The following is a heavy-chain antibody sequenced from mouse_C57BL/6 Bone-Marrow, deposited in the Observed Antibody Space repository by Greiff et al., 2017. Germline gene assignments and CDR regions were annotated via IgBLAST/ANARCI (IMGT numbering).Heavy chain of an antibody. V-gene: IGHV14-4*01. CDR3: LYYDYEAWFAY. Sequence: EVQLQQSGAELVRPGASVKLSCTASGFNIKDDYMHWVKQRPEQGLEWIGWIDPENGDTEYASKFQGKATITAEPSSNTAYLQLSSLTSEATAVYYCLYYDYEAWFAYWGQGTLVTVSA. CDR1: GFNIKDDY. CDR2: IDPENGDT. J-gene: IGHJ3*01. D-gene: IGHD2-4*01.